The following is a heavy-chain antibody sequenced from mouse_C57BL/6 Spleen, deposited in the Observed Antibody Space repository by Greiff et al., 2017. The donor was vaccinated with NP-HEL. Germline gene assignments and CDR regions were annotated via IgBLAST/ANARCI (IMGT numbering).Heavy chain of an antibody. Sequence: EVHLVESGGDLVKPGGSLKLSCAASGFTFSSYGMSWVRQTPDKRLEWVATISSGGSYTYYPDSVKGRFTISRDNAKNTLYLQMSSLKSEDTAMYYCARHSNWGGDWYFDVWGTGTTVTVSS. J-gene: IGHJ1*03. D-gene: IGHD4-1*01. CDR1: GFTFSSYG. V-gene: IGHV5-6*01. CDR3: ARHSNWGGDWYFDV. CDR2: ISSGGSYT.